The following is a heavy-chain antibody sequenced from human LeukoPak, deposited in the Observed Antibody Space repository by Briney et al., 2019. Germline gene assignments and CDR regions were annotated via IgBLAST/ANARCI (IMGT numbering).Heavy chain of an antibody. CDR1: GGSFSGYY. J-gene: IGHJ5*02. V-gene: IGHV4-34*01. D-gene: IGHD1-20*01. Sequence: SETLSLTCAVYGGSFSGYYWSWIRQPPGKGLEWTGEINHSGSTNYNPSLKSRVTISVDTSKNQFSLKLSSVTAADTAVYYCARQSITGPRFDPWGQGTLVTVSS. CDR3: ARQSITGPRFDP. CDR2: INHSGST.